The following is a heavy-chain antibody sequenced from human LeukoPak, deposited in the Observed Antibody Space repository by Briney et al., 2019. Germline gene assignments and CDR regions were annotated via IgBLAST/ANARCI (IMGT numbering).Heavy chain of an antibody. V-gene: IGHV3-21*01. Sequence: GGSLRLSCAASGFTFSSYSMNWVRQAPGKGLEWVSSISSSSSYIYYADSVKGRFTISRDNAKNSLYLQMNSLRAEDTAVYYCAICSGGSCYSGSFDYWGQGTLVTVSS. J-gene: IGHJ4*02. CDR3: AICSGGSCYSGSFDY. CDR2: ISSSSSYI. D-gene: IGHD2-15*01. CDR1: GFTFSSYS.